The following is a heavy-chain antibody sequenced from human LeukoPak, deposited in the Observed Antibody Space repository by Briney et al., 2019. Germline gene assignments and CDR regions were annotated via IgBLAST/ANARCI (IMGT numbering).Heavy chain of an antibody. J-gene: IGHJ3*02. CDR2: IRYDASNK. CDR3: AKDRGYATDAFDI. CDR1: GFTFSSYG. Sequence: PGGSLRLSCAASGFTFSSYGMHWVRQAPGKGLEWVAFIRYDASNKYYAGSVKGRFTISRDNSKNTLYLQMNSLRAEDTAVYYCAKDRGYATDAFDIWGQGTMVTVSS. V-gene: IGHV3-30*02. D-gene: IGHD1-1*01.